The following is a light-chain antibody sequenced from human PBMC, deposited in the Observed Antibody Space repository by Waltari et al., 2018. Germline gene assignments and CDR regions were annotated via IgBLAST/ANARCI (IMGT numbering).Light chain of an antibody. CDR1: QGISSY. V-gene: IGKV1-9*01. J-gene: IGKJ5*01. Sequence: DIQLTQSPSFLSASVGDRVTITCRASQGISSYLAWYQQKPGKAPKLLIYAASTLQSGVPTRFSGSASGTEFTLTISSLQPEDFATYCCQQLNSYPLTFGQGTRLEIK. CDR2: AAS. CDR3: QQLNSYPLT.